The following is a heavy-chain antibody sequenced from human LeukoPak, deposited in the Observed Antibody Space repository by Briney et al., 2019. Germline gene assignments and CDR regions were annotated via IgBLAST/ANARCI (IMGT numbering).Heavy chain of an antibody. V-gene: IGHV4-59*08. Sequence: SETLSLTCSVSGGSISGYYWSWIRQSPGKGLVWIGYMYYTGSTNYNPSLKSRVTISIDMSKNQFSLTLNFVTAADTALYYCARHFTYYYDSSGYPRDAFDIWGQGTMVTVSP. J-gene: IGHJ3*02. CDR2: MYYTGST. D-gene: IGHD3-22*01. CDR1: GGSISGYY. CDR3: ARHFTYYYDSSGYPRDAFDI.